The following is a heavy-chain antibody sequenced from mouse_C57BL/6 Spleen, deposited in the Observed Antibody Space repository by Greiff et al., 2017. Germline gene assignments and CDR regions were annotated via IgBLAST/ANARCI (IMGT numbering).Heavy chain of an antibody. D-gene: IGHD2-2*01. J-gene: IGHJ2*01. CDR1: GYTFTDYN. V-gene: IGHV1-22*01. Sequence: EVQLQQSGPELVKPGASVKMSCKASGYTFTDYNMHWVKQSHGKSLEWIGYINPNNGGTSYNQKFKGKATLTVNKSSSTAYMELRSLTSEDSAVYYCASIRWLLWLPQEGDYWGQGTTLTVSS. CDR3: ASIRWLLWLPQEGDY. CDR2: INPNNGGT.